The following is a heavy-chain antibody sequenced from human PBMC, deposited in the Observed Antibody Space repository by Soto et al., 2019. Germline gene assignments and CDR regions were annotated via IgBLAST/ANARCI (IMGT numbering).Heavy chain of an antibody. V-gene: IGHV1-18*01. CDR1: GYTFTNYG. D-gene: IGHD6-19*01. Sequence: QVQLVQSGAEAKKPGASVKVSCKAAGYTFTNYGISWVRQAPGQGLEWMGWIVTYNGNTQSTQKLQGRVTMTTDTSTSTAYMELRSLRSDDTAVYYCARGPQSSGGRGKWFDAWGQGTMVTVSS. J-gene: IGHJ5*02. CDR3: ARGPQSSGGRGKWFDA. CDR2: IVTYNGNT.